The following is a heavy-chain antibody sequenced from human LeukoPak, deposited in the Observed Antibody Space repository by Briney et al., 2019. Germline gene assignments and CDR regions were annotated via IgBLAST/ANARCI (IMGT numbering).Heavy chain of an antibody. Sequence: GGSLRLSCAASGFTFSTYTMNWVRQAPGKGLEWVANIKQDGSEKYYVDSVKGRFTISRDNAKNSLYLQMNSLRAEDTAVYYCARYYDSSGYYLYYYYYYGMDVWGQGTTVTVSS. CDR2: IKQDGSEK. J-gene: IGHJ6*02. V-gene: IGHV3-7*05. D-gene: IGHD3-22*01. CDR3: ARYYDSSGYYLYYYYYYGMDV. CDR1: GFTFSTYT.